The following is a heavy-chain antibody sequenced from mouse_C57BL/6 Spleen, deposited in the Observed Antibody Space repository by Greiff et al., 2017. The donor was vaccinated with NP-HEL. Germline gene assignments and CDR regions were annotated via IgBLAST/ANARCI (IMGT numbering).Heavy chain of an antibody. CDR1: GYTFTSYW. CDR2: IYPGSGST. J-gene: IGHJ2*01. CDR3: ASEGAYYSNYGPFDY. Sequence: QVQLKQPGAELVKPGASVKMSCKASGYTFTSYWITWVKQRPGQGLEWIGDIYPGSGSTNYNEKFKSKATLTVDTSSSTAYMQLSSLTSEDSAVYYCASEGAYYSNYGPFDYWGQGTTLTVSS. D-gene: IGHD2-5*01. V-gene: IGHV1-55*01.